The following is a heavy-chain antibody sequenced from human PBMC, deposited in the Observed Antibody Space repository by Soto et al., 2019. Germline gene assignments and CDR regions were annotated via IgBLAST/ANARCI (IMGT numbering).Heavy chain of an antibody. J-gene: IGHJ4*02. D-gene: IGHD6-13*01. CDR1: GFTFSSYW. CDR2: INSDGSST. Sequence: EVQLVESGGGLVQPGGSLRLSCAASGFTFSSYWMHWVRQAPGKGLVWVSRINSDGSSTTYADSVKGRFTISGDNAKNTVYLKMNSLRAEDTAVYYCASKHSSRAFDYWGQGTLVTVSS. CDR3: ASKHSSRAFDY. V-gene: IGHV3-74*01.